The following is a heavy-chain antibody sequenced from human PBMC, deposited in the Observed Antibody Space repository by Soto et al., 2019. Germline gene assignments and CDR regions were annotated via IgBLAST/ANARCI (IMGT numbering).Heavy chain of an antibody. D-gene: IGHD2-15*01. V-gene: IGHV3-15*01. CDR2: IKSKSDGGTT. CDR1: GFTFSDAW. J-gene: IGHJ5*02. Sequence: GGSLRLSCAASGFTFSDAWMSWVRQAPGKGLDWVGRIKSKSDGGTTEYAAPVRGRFTISRDDSKNTLYLQMNSLKTEDTAVYYCTTDLWRTDVVVGSTGYFNPWGQGTPVTVSS. CDR3: TTDLWRTDVVVGSTGYFNP.